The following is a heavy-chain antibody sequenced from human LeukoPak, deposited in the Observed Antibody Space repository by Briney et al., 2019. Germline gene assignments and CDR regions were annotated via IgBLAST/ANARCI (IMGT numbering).Heavy chain of an antibody. CDR2: ISAYNGNT. J-gene: IGHJ4*02. D-gene: IGHD6-19*01. CDR3: ARGAPIAVAGFPPDY. V-gene: IGHV1-18*01. Sequence: GASVKVSCKASGYTFNSYGISWVRQAPGQGLEWMGWISAYNGNTNYAQKLQGRVTVTTDTSTSTAYMELRSLRSDDTAVYYCARGAPIAVAGFPPDYWGQGTQVTVSS. CDR1: GYTFNSYG.